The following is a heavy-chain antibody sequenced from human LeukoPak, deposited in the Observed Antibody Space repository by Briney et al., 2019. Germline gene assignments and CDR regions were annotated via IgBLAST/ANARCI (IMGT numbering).Heavy chain of an antibody. D-gene: IGHD3-9*01. V-gene: IGHV6-1*01. J-gene: IGHJ3*02. CDR3: ARERLRYFDWLSPGGIDAFDI. CDR2: TYYRSKWYN. Sequence: SQTLSLTCAISGDSVSSNSAAWNWIRQSPSRGLEWLGRTYYRSKWYNDYAVSVKSRITINPDTSKNQFSLQLNSVTPEDTAVYYCARERLRYFDWLSPGGIDAFDIWGQGTMVTVSS. CDR1: GDSVSSNSAA.